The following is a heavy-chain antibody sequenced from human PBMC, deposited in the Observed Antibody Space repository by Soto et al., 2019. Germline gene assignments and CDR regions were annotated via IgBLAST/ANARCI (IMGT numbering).Heavy chain of an antibody. D-gene: IGHD2-15*01. V-gene: IGHV3-53*01. CDR2: ISNTGST. CDR1: GFTVSNNY. Sequence: PGGSLRLSCVASGFTVSNNYMSWVSQAPGRGLEWVSAISNTGSTYYAGSVKGRSTISRDSSTNTLYLEVNSLRADDTAVYYCAKVNVVVVAATFEYEYYFDYWGQGTLVTVSS. CDR3: AKVNVVVVAATFEYEYYFDY. J-gene: IGHJ4*02.